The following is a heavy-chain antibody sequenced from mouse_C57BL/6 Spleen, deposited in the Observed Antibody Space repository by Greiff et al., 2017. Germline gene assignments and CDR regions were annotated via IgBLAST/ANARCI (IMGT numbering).Heavy chain of an antibody. J-gene: IGHJ1*03. CDR1: GYTFTDYE. Sequence: VKLMESGAELVRPGASVTLSCKASGYTFTDYEMHWVKQTPVHGLEWIGAIDPETGGTAYNQKFKGKAILTADKSSSTAYMELRSLTSEDSAVYYCTRYLITTVDWYFDVWGTGTTVTVSS. V-gene: IGHV1-15*01. CDR3: TRYLITTVDWYFDV. CDR2: IDPETGGT. D-gene: IGHD1-1*01.